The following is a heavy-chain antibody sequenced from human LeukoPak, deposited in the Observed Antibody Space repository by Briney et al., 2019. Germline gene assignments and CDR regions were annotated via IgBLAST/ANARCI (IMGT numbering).Heavy chain of an antibody. D-gene: IGHD3-3*01. CDR3: AKASWVSNADGVL. Sequence: PGRSLRLSCAASGFTFSSYAISSVREHPARGLEWVSSLRGNGDRLYADYVKGRVTLSREESRNMVYLQLNNLRVEDRDVYYCAKASWVSNADGVLWGQGTVVTFYS. CDR1: GFTFSSYA. J-gene: IGHJ4*02. CDR2: LRGNGDR. V-gene: IGHV3-23*01.